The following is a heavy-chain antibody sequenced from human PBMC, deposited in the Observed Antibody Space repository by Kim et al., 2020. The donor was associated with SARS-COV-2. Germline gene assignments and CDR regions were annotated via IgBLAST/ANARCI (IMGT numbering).Heavy chain of an antibody. Sequence: SVKVSCTASGGTFVSYTINWVLQAPGQGLEWMGGITPILNVAHYAQKFQGRFTIIADKSSSTAYMELSSLTSEDTAIYYCAREMPSGFIAYGAFDIWGQGTIVTVSS. D-gene: IGHD1-26*01. V-gene: IGHV1-69*10. CDR2: ITPILNVA. J-gene: IGHJ3*02. CDR1: GGTFVSYT. CDR3: AREMPSGFIAYGAFDI.